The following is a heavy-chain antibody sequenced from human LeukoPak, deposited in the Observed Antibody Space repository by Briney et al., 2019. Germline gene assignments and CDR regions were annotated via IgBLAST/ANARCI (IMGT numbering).Heavy chain of an antibody. J-gene: IGHJ4*02. CDR2: IYSSGST. CDR1: GGPFSGYF. CDR3: ARGGKATVVTM. D-gene: IGHD4-23*01. V-gene: IGHV4-59*10. Sequence: SETLSLTCAVSGGPFSGYFWSWIRQSSGKGLEWIGRIYSSGSTNYNPSLKSRVSMSVDTSKNQFSLKLTSVTAADTAVYYCARGGKATVVTMWGQGILVTVSS.